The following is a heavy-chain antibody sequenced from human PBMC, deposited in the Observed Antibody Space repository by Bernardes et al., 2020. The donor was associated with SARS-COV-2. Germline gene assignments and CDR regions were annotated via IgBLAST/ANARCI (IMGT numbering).Heavy chain of an antibody. D-gene: IGHD6-6*01. CDR2: IKEDGSAK. J-gene: IGHJ4*02. CDR3: ARQHSRSSVELYWGVED. V-gene: IGHV3-7*01. Sequence: GGSLRLSCAASGVTFRNSWMTWVRQVPRKGLEWVANIKEDGSAKFYVDSVRGRFTISRDNAKDSLYLQMNSLRPEDTAMYYCARQHSRSSVELYWGVEDWGQGTLVTVSS. CDR1: GVTFRNSW.